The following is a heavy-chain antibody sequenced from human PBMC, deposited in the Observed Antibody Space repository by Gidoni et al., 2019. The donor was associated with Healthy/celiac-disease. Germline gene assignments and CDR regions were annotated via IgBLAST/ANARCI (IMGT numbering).Heavy chain of an antibody. V-gene: IGHV1-2*02. D-gene: IGHD1-26*01. CDR1: GDTFTGYY. CDR2: INPTSGGT. J-gene: IGHJ4*02. CDR3: AREGGSYLGGFDY. Sequence: QVQLVQSGAEVKKPGASVKVSCKASGDTFTGYYMHWVRQAPGQGLEWMGWINPTSGGTNYAQKFQGRVTMTRDTSISTAYMELSRLGSDDTAVYYCAREGGSYLGGFDYWGQGTLVTVSS.